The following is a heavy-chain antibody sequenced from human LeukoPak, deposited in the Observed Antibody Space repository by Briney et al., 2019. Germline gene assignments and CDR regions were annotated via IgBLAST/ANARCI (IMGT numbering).Heavy chain of an antibody. CDR1: GYTFSRHA. CDR3: ARTGPAFNFDY. J-gene: IGHJ4*02. V-gene: IGHV7-4-1*02. Sequence: ASVKVSCKASGYTFSRHAMSWVRQAPGQGLEWMGWINTNTGNPTYAQGFTGRFVFSLDTSVSTAYLQISSLKAEDTAVYYCARTGPAFNFDYWGQGTLVTVSS. D-gene: IGHD1/OR15-1a*01. CDR2: INTNTGNP.